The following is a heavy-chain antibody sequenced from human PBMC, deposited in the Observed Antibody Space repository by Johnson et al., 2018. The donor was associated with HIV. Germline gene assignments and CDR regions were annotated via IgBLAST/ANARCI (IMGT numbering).Heavy chain of an antibody. CDR3: ARDGESQQLPLGDAFHI. CDR2: ISYDGSDK. Sequence: QVQLVESGGGVVQPGRSLRLSCAASGFTFSTYAMHWVRQAPGKGLEWVAVISYDGSDKYYADSVKGRFTISRDSSKNTLYLQMNSLRAEDTAMYYCARDGESQQLPLGDAFHIWGQGTLVTVSS. CDR1: GFTFSTYA. V-gene: IGHV3-30*04. D-gene: IGHD6-13*01. J-gene: IGHJ3*02.